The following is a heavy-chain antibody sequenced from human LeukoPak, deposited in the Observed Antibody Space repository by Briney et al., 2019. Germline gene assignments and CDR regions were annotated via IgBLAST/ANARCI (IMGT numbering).Heavy chain of an antibody. D-gene: IGHD2-15*01. CDR3: ARVGCSGGSRSNRGTYYYGMDV. Sequence: PGGSLRLSCAASGFTFSSYSMNWVRQAPGKGLEWVSSISSSGSCINYADSVEGRFTISRDNAKNSLDLQMNSLRDDDTAVYYCARVGCSGGSRSNRGTYYYGMDVWGQGTTVTVS. CDR2: ISSSGSCI. V-gene: IGHV3-21*01. CDR1: GFTFSSYS. J-gene: IGHJ6*02.